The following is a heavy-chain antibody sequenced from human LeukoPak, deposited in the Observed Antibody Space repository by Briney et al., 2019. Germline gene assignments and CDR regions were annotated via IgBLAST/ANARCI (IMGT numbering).Heavy chain of an antibody. D-gene: IGHD6-19*01. J-gene: IGHJ4*02. CDR2: ISGSGDST. CDR3: AKGDSSGWYDSPFDY. V-gene: IGHV3-23*01. Sequence: GGYLSLSCAASGFTFRSFAVSWVRQAPGQGLEWVSAISGSGDSTYYADSVQGRITISRDNSKNTLYVEMNSLRADDTAVYYCAKGDSSGWYDSPFDYWGQGTLVTVSS. CDR1: GFTFRSFA.